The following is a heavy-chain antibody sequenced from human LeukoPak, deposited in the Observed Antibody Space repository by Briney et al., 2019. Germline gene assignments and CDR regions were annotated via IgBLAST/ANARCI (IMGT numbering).Heavy chain of an antibody. D-gene: IGHD4-17*01. CDR1: GFTVSSNY. Sequence: GGSLRLSCAASGFTVSSNYMSWVRQAPGKGLEWVSVIYSGGSTYYADSVKGRFTISRDNSQNTLYLQMNSLRAEDTAVYYCARDLDYGDLYYYYYGMDVWGQGTTVTVSS. CDR3: ARDLDYGDLYYYYYGMDV. CDR2: IYSGGST. J-gene: IGHJ6*02. V-gene: IGHV3-66*01.